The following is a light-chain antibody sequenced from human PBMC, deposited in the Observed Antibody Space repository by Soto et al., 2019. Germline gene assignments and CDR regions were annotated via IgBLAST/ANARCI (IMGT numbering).Light chain of an antibody. CDR2: KAS. V-gene: IGKV1-5*03. CDR3: QQYNSYPLT. J-gene: IGKJ4*01. CDR1: QSMSSW. Sequence: IPMTQSPSTLSASVGDRVTITCRASQSMSSWLAWYQQKPGKAPNLLIYKASSLESGVPSRFSGSGSGTEFTLTISSLQPDDFATYYCQQYNSYPLTFGGGTKVEIK.